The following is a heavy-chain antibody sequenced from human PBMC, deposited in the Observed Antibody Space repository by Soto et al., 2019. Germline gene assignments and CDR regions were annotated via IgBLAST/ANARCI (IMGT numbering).Heavy chain of an antibody. Sequence: SVKGSCKTSRDTFNKYAFNWVRQAPGQGLEWMGWIIPIFSSRNYAEKFQGRVTITADDSTSTADMELRSLRFEDTAVYYCARGETYLGVWGQGTTVTVSS. CDR3: ARGETYLGV. V-gene: IGHV1-69*13. D-gene: IGHD3-16*01. CDR1: RDTFNKYA. J-gene: IGHJ6*02. CDR2: IIPIFSSR.